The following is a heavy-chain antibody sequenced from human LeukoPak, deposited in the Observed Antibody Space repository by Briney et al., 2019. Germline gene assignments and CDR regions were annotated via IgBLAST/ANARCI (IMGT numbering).Heavy chain of an antibody. V-gene: IGHV3-53*01. CDR1: GFTVSSNY. CDR3: ARLYSGYDWASYYYYYMDV. CDR2: IYSGGST. Sequence: PGGSLRLPCAASGFTVSSNYMSWVRQAPGKGLEWVSVIYSGGSTYYADSVKGRFTISRDNSKNTLYLQMNSLRAEDTAVYYCARLYSGYDWASYYYYYMDVWGKGTTVTVSS. J-gene: IGHJ6*03. D-gene: IGHD5-12*01.